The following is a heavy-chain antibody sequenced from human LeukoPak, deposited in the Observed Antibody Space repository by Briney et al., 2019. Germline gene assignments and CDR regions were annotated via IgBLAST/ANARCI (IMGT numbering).Heavy chain of an antibody. CDR1: GGSISSGDYY. D-gene: IGHD3-22*01. Sequence: PSETLSLTCTVSGGSISSGDYYWSWIRQPPGKGLEWIGYIYYSGSTYYNPSLKSRVTISVDTSKDQFSLKLSSVTAADTAVYYCARDCLDSGCYYYGMDVWGQGTTVTVSS. V-gene: IGHV4-30-4*08. J-gene: IGHJ6*02. CDR2: IYYSGST. CDR3: ARDCLDSGCYYYGMDV.